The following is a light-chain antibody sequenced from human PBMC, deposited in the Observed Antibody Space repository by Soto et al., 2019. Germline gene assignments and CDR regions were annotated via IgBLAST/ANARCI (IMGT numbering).Light chain of an antibody. CDR1: SSDVGTSNH. J-gene: IGLJ1*01. CDR2: EVT. Sequence: QSALTQPHSVSGSPGQSVAISCSGSSSDVGTSNHVSWYRQPPGTAPKLIIYEVTNRPSGVPDRFSGSKSGTTASLTISGLQAEDEADYYCSFCTTGSTLYVFGTGTKLTVL. CDR3: SFCTTGSTLYV. V-gene: IGLV2-18*01.